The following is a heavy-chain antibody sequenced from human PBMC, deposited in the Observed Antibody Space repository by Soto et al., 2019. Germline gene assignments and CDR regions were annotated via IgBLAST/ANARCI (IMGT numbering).Heavy chain of an antibody. CDR2: IWYDGSNK. D-gene: IGHD4-17*01. Sequence: GSLRLSCAASGFTFSSYGMHWVRQAPGKGLEWVAVIWYDGSNKYYADSVKGRFTISRDNSKNTLYLQMNSLRAEDTAVYYCASTLTETTVTAVEAFDIWGQGTMVTVSS. V-gene: IGHV3-33*01. CDR3: ASTLTETTVTAVEAFDI. J-gene: IGHJ3*02. CDR1: GFTFSSYG.